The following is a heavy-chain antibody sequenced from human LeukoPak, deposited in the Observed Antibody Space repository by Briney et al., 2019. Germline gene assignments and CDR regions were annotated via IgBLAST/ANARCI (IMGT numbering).Heavy chain of an antibody. CDR3: ARGNGPKNA. V-gene: IGHV1-2*02. Sequence: ASVKVSCKASGYTFICYYMYGVRQAPGHGLEWMGWINPSSGDTDYPQKFQGRVTMTRDTSINTGYMELRRLTSDDTAVYYCARGNGPKNAWGQGTLVTVSS. D-gene: IGHD2-8*01. J-gene: IGHJ5*02. CDR2: INPSSGDT. CDR1: GYTFICYY.